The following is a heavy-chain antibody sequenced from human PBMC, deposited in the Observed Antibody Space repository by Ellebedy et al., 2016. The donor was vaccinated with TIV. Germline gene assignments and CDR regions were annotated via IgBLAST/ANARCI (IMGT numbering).Heavy chain of an antibody. D-gene: IGHD4-17*01. CDR3: AKEATVRASSNFDH. CDR2: IAHDGTVT. V-gene: IGHV3-30*04. J-gene: IGHJ4*02. Sequence: GESLKISCAASGFTFATFSFHWFRQAPGTGLEWVAVIAHDGTVTHYADSVKGRFTISRDKSTDTVFLQMNSLRDEDTAVYYCAKEATVRASSNFDHWGQGILVTVSS. CDR1: GFTFATFS.